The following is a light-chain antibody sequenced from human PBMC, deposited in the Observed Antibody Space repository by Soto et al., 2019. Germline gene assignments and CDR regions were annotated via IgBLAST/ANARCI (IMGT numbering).Light chain of an antibody. Sequence: SWYQQYPGKAPKIMIYDVSKRPSGVPDRFSGSKSDNTASLTISGLQAEDEADYYCCSYAGSYTFVFGIGTKV. CDR3: CSYAGSYTFV. V-gene: IGLV2-11*01. J-gene: IGLJ1*01. CDR2: DVS.